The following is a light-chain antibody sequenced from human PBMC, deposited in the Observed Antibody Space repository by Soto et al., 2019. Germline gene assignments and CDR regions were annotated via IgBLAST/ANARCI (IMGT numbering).Light chain of an antibody. Sequence: SVLPQPASLTGSPGQSITISCTGTSSDIGAYNFVSWYQQHPGKAPKLMLYDVNIRPSGVSNRFSGSKSGNTAPLTISGLQAEDEADYYCTSWTTSTTMIFGGGTKVTVL. J-gene: IGLJ2*01. CDR1: SSDIGAYNF. V-gene: IGLV2-14*03. CDR2: DVN. CDR3: TSWTTSTTMI.